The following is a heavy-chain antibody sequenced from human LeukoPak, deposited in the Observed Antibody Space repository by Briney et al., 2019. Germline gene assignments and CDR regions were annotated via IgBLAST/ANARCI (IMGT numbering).Heavy chain of an antibody. CDR2: IYYSGST. Sequence: PSETLSLTCTVSGGSISSYYWSWIRQPPGKGLEGIGYIYYSGSTNYNPSLKSRVTISVDTSKNQFSLKLSSVTAADTAVYYCARGYDFWSGYTYNWFDPWGQGTLVTVSS. V-gene: IGHV4-59*01. CDR1: GGSISSYY. CDR3: ARGYDFWSGYTYNWFDP. J-gene: IGHJ5*02. D-gene: IGHD3-3*01.